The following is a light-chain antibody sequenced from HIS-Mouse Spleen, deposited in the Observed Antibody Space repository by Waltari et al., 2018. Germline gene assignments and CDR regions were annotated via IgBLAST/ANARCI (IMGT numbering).Light chain of an antibody. J-gene: IGLJ3*02. Sequence: QSALTQPASVSGSPGQSITISCTGTSSYVGSYNLVSWYQQHPGKAPKPMIYEGSKRPSGVSNRFSGSKSGNTASLTISGLQAEDEADYYCCSYAGSSTWVFGGGTKLTVL. CDR3: CSYAGSSTWV. V-gene: IGLV2-23*01. CDR2: EGS. CDR1: SSYVGSYNL.